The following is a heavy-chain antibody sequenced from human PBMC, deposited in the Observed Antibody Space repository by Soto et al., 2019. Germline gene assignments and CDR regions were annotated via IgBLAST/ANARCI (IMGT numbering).Heavy chain of an antibody. V-gene: IGHV5-51*01. CDR2: IYPGDSDT. CDR3: ARSIYGGNSGGAFDI. D-gene: IGHD2-21*02. CDR1: GYSFTSYW. Sequence: GESLKISCKGSGYSFTSYWIGWVRQMPGKGLEWMGIIYPGDSDTRYSPSFQGQVTFSADKSISTAYLQWSSLKASDTAMYYCARSIYGGNSGGAFDIWGQGTMVTVSS. J-gene: IGHJ3*02.